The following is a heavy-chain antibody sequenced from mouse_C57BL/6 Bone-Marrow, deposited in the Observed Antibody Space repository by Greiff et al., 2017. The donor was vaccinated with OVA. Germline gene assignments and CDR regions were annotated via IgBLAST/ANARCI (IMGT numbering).Heavy chain of an antibody. V-gene: IGHV14-1*01. CDR3: TTRCYEVDY. D-gene: IGHD1-1*01. CDR2: IDPEDGDT. Sequence: VHVKQSGAELVRPGASVKLSCTASGFNIKDYYMPWVKLSPEQGLEWIGRIDPEDGDTEYAPKFQGKATMTADTSSNTAYLQLSSLTSEDTAVYYCTTRCYEVDYWGQGTTLTVSS. J-gene: IGHJ2*01. CDR1: GFNIKDYY.